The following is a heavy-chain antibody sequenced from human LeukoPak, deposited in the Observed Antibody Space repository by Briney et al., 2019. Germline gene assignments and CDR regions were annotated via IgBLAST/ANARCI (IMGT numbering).Heavy chain of an antibody. CDR3: ANYGDYYYFYY. V-gene: IGHV3-30*18. D-gene: IGHD4-17*01. CDR1: GFILNLCD. Sequence: PGGSLRLFCAACGFILNLCDVLWVRQAPGKGLEWVAVISYDGSNKYSADSVKGRFTISRDNSKNTLYLQMNSLRAEDTAVYYCANYGDYYYFYYWGQGTLVTVSS. J-gene: IGHJ4*02. CDR2: ISYDGSNK.